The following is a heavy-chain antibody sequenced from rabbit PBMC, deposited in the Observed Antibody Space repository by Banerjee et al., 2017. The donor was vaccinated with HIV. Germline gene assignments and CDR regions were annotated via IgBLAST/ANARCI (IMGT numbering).Heavy chain of an antibody. V-gene: IGHV1S40*01. CDR1: GFSFSSGYY. Sequence: QSLEESGGDLVKPGASLTLTCTASGFSFSSGYYMCWVRQAPGKGLEWIACIDADSSGNTYYASWAKGRFTISKTSSTTVTLQMTSLTAADTATYFCAKYDDYGNKGDLWGPGTLVTVS. J-gene: IGHJ4*01. CDR3: AKYDDYGNKGDL. CDR2: IDADSSGNT. D-gene: IGHD2-1*01.